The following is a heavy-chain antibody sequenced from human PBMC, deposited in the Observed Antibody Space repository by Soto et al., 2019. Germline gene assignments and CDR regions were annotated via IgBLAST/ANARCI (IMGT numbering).Heavy chain of an antibody. V-gene: IGHV1-69*08. CDR1: GGTFSSYT. CDR3: ARDPNYGSGSYYNYYYYGMDV. J-gene: IGHJ6*02. D-gene: IGHD3-10*01. Sequence: QVQLVQSGAEVKKPGSSVKVSCKASGGTFSSYTISWVRQAPGQGLEWMGRIIPILGIANYAQKFQGRVTITADKSTRTSYMELTSLISKDTAVYYCARDPNYGSGSYYNYYYYGMDVWGQGTTVTVSS. CDR2: IIPILGIA.